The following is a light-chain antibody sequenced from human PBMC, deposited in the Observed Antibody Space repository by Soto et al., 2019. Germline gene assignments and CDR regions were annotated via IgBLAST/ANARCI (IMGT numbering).Light chain of an antibody. V-gene: IGLV2-14*03. CDR3: TSYTTSSTLVV. Sequence: QSALTQPASVSGSPGQSITIACTGTNSDVGAYKYVSWFQQHPGKAPKLIIYEVSIRPSGVSNRFSGSKSGNTASLTISGLQAEDEADYYCTSYTTSSTLVVFGGGTKVTVL. CDR1: NSDVGAYKY. CDR2: EVS. J-gene: IGLJ3*02.